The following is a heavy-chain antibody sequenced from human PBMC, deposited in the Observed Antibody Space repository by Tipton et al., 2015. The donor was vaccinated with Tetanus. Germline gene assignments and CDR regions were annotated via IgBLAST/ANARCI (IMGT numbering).Heavy chain of an antibody. Sequence: QLVQSGAEVRKPGASVKVSCRTSGYTFTTYGLNWVRQAPGQGLEWVAWISPSNGHTNYAQKFQGRVTMTTDTSTSTAYMELRNLRSDDTAVYYCVRPDRYCSGGSCYLALDYWGQGTLISVSS. D-gene: IGHD2-15*01. J-gene: IGHJ4*02. CDR3: VRPDRYCSGGSCYLALDY. CDR2: ISPSNGHT. V-gene: IGHV1-18*01. CDR1: GYTFTTYG.